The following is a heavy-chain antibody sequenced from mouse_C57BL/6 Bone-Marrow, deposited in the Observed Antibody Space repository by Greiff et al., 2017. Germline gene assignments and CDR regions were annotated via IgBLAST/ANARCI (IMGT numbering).Heavy chain of an antibody. D-gene: IGHD1-1*01. Sequence: VQLQQSGAELVRPGASVKLSCTASGFNIKDDYMHWVKQRPEQGLEWIGWIDPENGDTAYASRFQGKATITADTSSNTAYLQLSSLTSEDTAVYYCTHYGSSLTMDYWGQGTSVTVSS. V-gene: IGHV14-4*01. CDR2: IDPENGDT. CDR3: THYGSSLTMDY. J-gene: IGHJ4*01. CDR1: GFNIKDDY.